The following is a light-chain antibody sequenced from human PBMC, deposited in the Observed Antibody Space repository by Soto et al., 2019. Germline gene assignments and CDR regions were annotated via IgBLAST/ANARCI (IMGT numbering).Light chain of an antibody. CDR1: SRDVGGHNY. CDR2: DVS. CDR3: SSYTGSSTLVV. J-gene: IGLJ2*01. V-gene: IGLV2-14*01. Sequence: QSVLTHPASVSGSPGQSITISCTGTSRDVGGHNYVSCYQQYTAKAPKLSIYDVSNRPTGVSNRFSGSKSCNPASLTISGLRSEDEAHYYCSSYTGSSTLVVFVGGTQLTVL.